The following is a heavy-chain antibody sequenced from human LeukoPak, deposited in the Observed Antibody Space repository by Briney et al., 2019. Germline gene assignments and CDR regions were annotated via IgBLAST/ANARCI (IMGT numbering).Heavy chain of an antibody. CDR2: INHSGST. CDR1: GVSFSGYY. J-gene: IGHJ4*02. D-gene: IGHD3-3*01. Sequence: KPSETVSLTCAVYGVSFSGYYWSWIRQPPGKGLEWIGEINHSGSTNYNPSHKSRVTISEDTSKNQFSLKLSSVTAADTAVYYCARVALGGITIFGVVTTRHAFDYWGQGTLVTASS. V-gene: IGHV4-34*01. CDR3: ARVALGGITIFGVVTTRHAFDY.